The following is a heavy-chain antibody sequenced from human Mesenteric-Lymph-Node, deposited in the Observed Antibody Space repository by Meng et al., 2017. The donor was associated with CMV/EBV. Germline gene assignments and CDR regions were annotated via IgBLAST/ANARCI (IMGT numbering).Heavy chain of an antibody. CDR3: ARDRESSTWGDYYYYGMDV. J-gene: IGHJ6*02. CDR1: GGSISSSSYY. D-gene: IGHD3-16*01. CDR2: IYYSGST. Sequence: SETLSLTCTVSGGSISSSSYYWGWIRQPPGKGLEWIGSIYYSGSTYYNPSLKSRVTISVDTSKNQFSLRLTSVTAADTAVYYCARDRESSTWGDYYYYGMDVWGQGTTVTVSS. V-gene: IGHV4-39*07.